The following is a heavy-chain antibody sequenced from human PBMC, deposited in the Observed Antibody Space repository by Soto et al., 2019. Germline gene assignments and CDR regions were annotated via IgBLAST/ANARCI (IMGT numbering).Heavy chain of an antibody. D-gene: IGHD6-13*01. Sequence: PSETLSLTCTVSGGSISSYYWSWIRQPPGKGLEWIGYIYYSGSTNYNPSLKSRVTISVDTSKNQFSLKLSSVTAADTAVYYCARGPVAAAGRYFDYWGQGTLVTVS. V-gene: IGHV4-59*08. J-gene: IGHJ4*02. CDR1: GGSISSYY. CDR3: ARGPVAAAGRYFDY. CDR2: IYYSGST.